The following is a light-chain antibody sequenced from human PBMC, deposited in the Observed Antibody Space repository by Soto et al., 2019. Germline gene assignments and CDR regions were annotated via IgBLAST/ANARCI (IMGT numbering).Light chain of an antibody. Sequence: QSALTQPASVSGSPGQSITISCTGTSSDIGGYNFVSWYQQHPGKAPKLMFYDVTNRPSGVSNRFSGSKSGNTASPTISGLQAEDEAVYYCSSYTSTNTVVFGGGTKVTVL. CDR3: SSYTSTNTVV. CDR2: DVT. J-gene: IGLJ2*01. V-gene: IGLV2-14*03. CDR1: SSDIGGYNF.